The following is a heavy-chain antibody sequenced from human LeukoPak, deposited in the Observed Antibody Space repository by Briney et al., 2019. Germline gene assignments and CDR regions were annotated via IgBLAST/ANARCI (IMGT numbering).Heavy chain of an antibody. CDR1: GFTFSSYS. CDR2: ISSSSSTI. V-gene: IGHV3-48*04. Sequence: GGSLRLSCAASGFTFSSYSMNWVRQAPGKGLEWVSYISSSSSTIYYADSVKGRFTISRDNAKNSLYLQMNSLRAEDTAVYYCARDSPTTVTPYFDYWGQGTLVTVSS. J-gene: IGHJ4*02. D-gene: IGHD4-17*01. CDR3: ARDSPTTVTPYFDY.